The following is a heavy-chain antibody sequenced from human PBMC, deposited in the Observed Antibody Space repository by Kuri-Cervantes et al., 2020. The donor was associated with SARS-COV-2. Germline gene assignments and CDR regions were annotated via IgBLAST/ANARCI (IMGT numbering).Heavy chain of an antibody. D-gene: IGHD6-19*01. CDR3: ARDQQWLAPILQH. J-gene: IGHJ1*01. CDR1: GFTFSSYS. Sequence: LSLTCAASGFTFSSYSMNWVRQAPGKGLEWVSSISSSSSYIYYADSVKGRFTISRDNAKNSLYLQMNSLRAEDTAVYYCARDQQWLAPILQHWCQGTLVTVSS. V-gene: IGHV3-21*01. CDR2: ISSSSSYI.